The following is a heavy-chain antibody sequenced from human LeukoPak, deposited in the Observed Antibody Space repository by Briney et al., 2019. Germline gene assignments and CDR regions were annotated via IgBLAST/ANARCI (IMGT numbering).Heavy chain of an antibody. CDR2: IYYSGST. J-gene: IGHJ5*02. V-gene: IGHV4-59*01. CDR3: ARSPEEMRTIFGVVIPNWFDP. D-gene: IGHD3-3*01. Sequence: SETLSLTCTVSGGSISSYYWSWIRQPPGKGLEWIGYIYYSGSTNYNPSLKSRVTISVGTSKNQFSLKLSSVTAADTAVYYCARSPEEMRTIFGVVIPNWFDPWGQGTLVTVSS. CDR1: GGSISSYY.